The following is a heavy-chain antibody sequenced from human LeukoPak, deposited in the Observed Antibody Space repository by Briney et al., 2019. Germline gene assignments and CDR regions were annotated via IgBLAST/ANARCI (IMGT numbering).Heavy chain of an antibody. CDR1: GYSFTSYW. J-gene: IGHJ4*02. V-gene: IGHV5-51*01. CDR3: ARRVAVTGIYCFDL. Sequence: GESLKISCKDSGYSFTSYWIGWVRQMPGKGLEWMGIIYPGDSDTRYSPSFQGQVTISADKSINTAYLQWSSLKAPDTAMYYCARRVAVTGIYCFDLWGQGTPVTVSS. CDR2: IYPGDSDT. D-gene: IGHD6-19*01.